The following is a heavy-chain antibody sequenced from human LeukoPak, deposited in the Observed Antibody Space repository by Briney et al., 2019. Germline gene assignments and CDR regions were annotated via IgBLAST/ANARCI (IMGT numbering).Heavy chain of an antibody. Sequence: SETLSLTCTVSGGSISSGGYYWSWIRQHPGKGLEWIGYNYYSGSTYYNPSLKSRVTISVDTSKNQFSLKLSSVTAADTAVYYCARANLDGGDAFDIWGQGTMVTVSS. CDR1: GGSISSGGYY. J-gene: IGHJ3*02. CDR2: NYYSGST. D-gene: IGHD3-16*01. V-gene: IGHV4-31*03. CDR3: ARANLDGGDAFDI.